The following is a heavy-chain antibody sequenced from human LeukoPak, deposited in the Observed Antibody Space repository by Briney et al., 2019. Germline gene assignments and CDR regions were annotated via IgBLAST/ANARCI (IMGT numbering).Heavy chain of an antibody. CDR3: AKDVGYSSYYFDY. J-gene: IGHJ4*02. V-gene: IGHV3-9*01. D-gene: IGHD6-13*01. CDR2: LSWSSGSI. Sequence: GRSLRLSCAASGFTVDDYAMHWVRQAPGKALEWVSGLSWSSGSIGYADSVKGRFTISRDNAKNSLYLQMNCLRAEDTALYYCAKDVGYSSYYFDYWGQGTLVTVSS. CDR1: GFTVDDYA.